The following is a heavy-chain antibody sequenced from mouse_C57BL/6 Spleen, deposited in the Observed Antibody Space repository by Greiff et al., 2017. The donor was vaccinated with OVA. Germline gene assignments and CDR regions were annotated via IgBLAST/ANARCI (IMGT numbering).Heavy chain of an antibody. D-gene: IGHD2-4*01. Sequence: QVQLQQPGAELVKPGASVKMSCKASGYTFTSYWITWVKQRPGQGLEWIGDIYPGSGSTNYNEKFKSKATLTVDTSSSTAYMQLSSLTSEDSAVYYCARSDYDYDGYAMDYWGQGTSVTVSS. CDR3: ARSDYDYDGYAMDY. V-gene: IGHV1-55*01. CDR1: GYTFTSYW. J-gene: IGHJ4*01. CDR2: IYPGSGST.